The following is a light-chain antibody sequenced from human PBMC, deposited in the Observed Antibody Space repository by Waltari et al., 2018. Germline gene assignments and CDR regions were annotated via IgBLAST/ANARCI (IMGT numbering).Light chain of an antibody. CDR3: QQYNYWPRFT. CDR1: QSISTN. CDR2: GAS. Sequence: EIVMTQSPAILSVPPGDRATLSCRASQSISTNLAWYQHKTGQAPRLLIHGASTRATGIPARFSGSGSGTEFTLTISSLQSEDFAVYYCQQYNYWPRFTFGPGTKVDIK. J-gene: IGKJ3*01. V-gene: IGKV3-15*01.